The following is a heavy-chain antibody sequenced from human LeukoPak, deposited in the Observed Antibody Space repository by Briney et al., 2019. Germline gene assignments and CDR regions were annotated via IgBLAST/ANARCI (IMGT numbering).Heavy chain of an antibody. CDR2: ISGSGGST. D-gene: IGHD1-14*01. CDR1: GFTFSNYA. Sequence: GGSLRLSRAASGFTFSNYAMSWVRQAPGKGLEWVSAISGSGGSTYYADSVKGRFTISRDNSKNTLYLQMNSLRAEDTAVYYCAKGITGTTRWYFDYWGQGTLVTVSP. CDR3: AKGITGTTRWYFDY. J-gene: IGHJ4*02. V-gene: IGHV3-23*01.